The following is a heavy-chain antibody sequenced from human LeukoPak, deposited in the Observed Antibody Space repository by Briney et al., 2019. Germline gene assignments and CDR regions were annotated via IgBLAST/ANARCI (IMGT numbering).Heavy chain of an antibody. Sequence: SETLSLTCSVSGDSINIYYWFWVRQPAGKGLEWIGRITGSGSTNYNPSLKSRVTMSVDTSKNQFSLRLTSVAAADSAVYYCVRGAYDVLTGKHYNWCDPWGQGTLVIVSS. D-gene: IGHD3-9*01. V-gene: IGHV4-4*07. J-gene: IGHJ5*02. CDR1: GDSINIYY. CDR3: VRGAYDVLTGKHYNWCDP. CDR2: ITGSGST.